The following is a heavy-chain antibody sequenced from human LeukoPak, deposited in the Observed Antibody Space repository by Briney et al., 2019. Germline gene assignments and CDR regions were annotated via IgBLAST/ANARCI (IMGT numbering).Heavy chain of an antibody. Sequence: SETLSLTCAVYGGSLNGHYWSWIRQPPGKGLEWIGEGSDVGGTKYNPSLKSRVTISVDTSKNQFFLKLSSVTAADTAVYYCARASAEGGVIVFDYWGQGTLVTVSS. CDR3: ARASAEGGVIVFDY. V-gene: IGHV4-34*01. CDR2: GSDVGGT. D-gene: IGHD3-16*02. CDR1: GGSLNGHY. J-gene: IGHJ4*02.